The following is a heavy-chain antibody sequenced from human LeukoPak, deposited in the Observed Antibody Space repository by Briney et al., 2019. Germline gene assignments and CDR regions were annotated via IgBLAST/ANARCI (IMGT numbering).Heavy chain of an antibody. CDR1: GFTVSSDY. V-gene: IGHV3-53*05. Sequence: PGGSLRLSCAASGFTVSSDYMSWVRQAPGKGLEWVSIIYHDGSIYYADSVKGRFTISRDNSKNTLYLQMNSLSSDDTAIYYCAGRPDTAIVPIFDYWGQGTLVTVSS. J-gene: IGHJ4*02. CDR2: IYHDGSI. CDR3: AGRPDTAIVPIFDY. D-gene: IGHD5-18*01.